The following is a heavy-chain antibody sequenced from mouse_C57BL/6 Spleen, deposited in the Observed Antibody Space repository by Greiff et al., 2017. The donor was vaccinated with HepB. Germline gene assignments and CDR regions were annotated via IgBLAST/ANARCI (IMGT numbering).Heavy chain of an antibody. J-gene: IGHJ4*01. CDR2: IDPETGGT. CDR3: TRKKDYGSSLLYYAMDY. D-gene: IGHD1-1*01. CDR1: GYTFTDYE. Sequence: VQLQQSGAELVRPGASVTLSCKASGYTFTDYEMHWVKQTPVHGLEWIGAIDPETGGTAYNQKFKGKAILTADKSSSTAYMELSSLTSEDSAVYYCTRKKDYGSSLLYYAMDYWGQGTSVTVSS. V-gene: IGHV1-15*01.